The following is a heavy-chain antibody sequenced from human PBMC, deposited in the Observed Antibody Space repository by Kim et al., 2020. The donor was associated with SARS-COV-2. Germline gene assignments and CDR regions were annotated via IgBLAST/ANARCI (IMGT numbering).Heavy chain of an antibody. Sequence: SETLSLTCTVSGGSISSYYWSWIRQPPGKGLEWIGYIYYSGSTNYNPSLKSRVTISVDTSKNQFSLKLSSVTAADTAVYYCARFYDYVWGSYRYYAFDIWGQGTMVTGSS. CDR1: GGSISSYY. J-gene: IGHJ3*02. CDR3: ARFYDYVWGSYRYYAFDI. CDR2: IYYSGST. D-gene: IGHD3-16*02. V-gene: IGHV4-59*13.